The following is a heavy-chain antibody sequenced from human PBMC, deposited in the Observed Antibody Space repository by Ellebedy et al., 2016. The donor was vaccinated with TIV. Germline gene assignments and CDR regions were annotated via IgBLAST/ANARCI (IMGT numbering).Heavy chain of an antibody. V-gene: IGHV5-10-1*01. J-gene: IGHJ6*02. Sequence: GESLKISXEASGYSFTSYWITWVRQMPGKGPEWMGTIDPADSYTNYSPSFQGHITISADKSVSTAYLQWSSLKASDTAIYYCAREVPAYYYHGLHVWGQGTTVTVSS. CDR2: IDPADSYT. CDR3: AREVPAYYYHGLHV. CDR1: GYSFTSYW.